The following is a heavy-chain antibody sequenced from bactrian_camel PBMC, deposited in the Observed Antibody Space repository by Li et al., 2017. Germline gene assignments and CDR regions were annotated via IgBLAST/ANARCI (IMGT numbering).Heavy chain of an antibody. Sequence: QLVESGGGLVQPGGSLRLSCTVSGYSYRSNCMGWFRQAPGKGLEWVSTINSGGGSTLNADFVKGRFTISRDNAKNTVALQMYSLKPEDTAVYYCAAGGISYNEYKRLDRRAFRLWGQGTQVTVS. V-gene: IGHV3S25*01. D-gene: IGHD4*01. CDR1: GYSYRSNC. CDR2: INSGGGST. J-gene: IGHJ4*01. CDR3: AAGGISYNEYKRLDRRAFRL.